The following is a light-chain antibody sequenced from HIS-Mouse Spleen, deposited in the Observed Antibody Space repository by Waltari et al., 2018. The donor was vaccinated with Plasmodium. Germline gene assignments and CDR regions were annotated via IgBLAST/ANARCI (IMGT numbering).Light chain of an antibody. J-gene: IGLJ2*01. CDR2: EGS. CDR1: SSDVGSYNL. V-gene: IGLV2-23*03. Sequence: QSALTQPASVSGSPGQSITISCTGTSSDVGSYNLVSWYQQHPGKAPKLMIYEGSKRPSGVSNRFPGSKSGKPAYLTISGLQAEDEADYYCCSYAGRSTFVVFGGGTKLTVL. CDR3: CSYAGRSTFVV.